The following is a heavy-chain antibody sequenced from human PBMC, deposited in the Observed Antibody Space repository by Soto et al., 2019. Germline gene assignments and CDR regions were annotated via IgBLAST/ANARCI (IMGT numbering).Heavy chain of an antibody. D-gene: IGHD3-10*01. Sequence: SETLSLTCAVYGGSFSGYYWSWIRQPPGKGLEWIGEINHSGSTNYNPSLKSRVTISVDTSTSTAYMELRSLRSDDTAVYYCARVRFRPSPYYYGSGSPIGHWYDPWGQGTLVTVSS. V-gene: IGHV4-34*01. CDR3: ARVRFRPSPYYYGSGSPIGHWYDP. J-gene: IGHJ5*02. CDR2: INHSGST. CDR1: GGSFSGYY.